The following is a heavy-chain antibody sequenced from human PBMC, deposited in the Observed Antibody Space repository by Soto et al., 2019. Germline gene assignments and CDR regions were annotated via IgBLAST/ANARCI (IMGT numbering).Heavy chain of an antibody. CDR3: VRDSYGSGENRAFDI. V-gene: IGHV3-74*01. CDR1: GFTFSNYW. CDR2: VKGDGSSI. D-gene: IGHD3-10*01. J-gene: IGHJ3*02. Sequence: EVQLVESEGGLVQPGGSLRLSCAASGFTFSNYWMHWVRQVPGKGPVWVSRVKGDGSSISYVDSVKGRFTISRDNAKNTLYLQMESLRAEDTAVYYCVRDSYGSGENRAFDIWGQGTMVTVSS.